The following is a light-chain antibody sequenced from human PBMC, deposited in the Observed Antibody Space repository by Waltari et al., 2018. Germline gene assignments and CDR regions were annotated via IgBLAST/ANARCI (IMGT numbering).Light chain of an antibody. J-gene: IGLJ3*02. CDR2: DVT. CDR1: PSDVGGYNY. CDR3: CSFAGTYTWV. V-gene: IGLV2-11*01. Sequence: SALTQPRSVSGSPGQSVTISCTGTPSDVGGYNYVPWYQHHPGKAPKLMIFDVTQRPSGVPDRFSGSKSANTASLTISGLQAEDEADYYCCSFAGTYTWVFGGGTKVTVL.